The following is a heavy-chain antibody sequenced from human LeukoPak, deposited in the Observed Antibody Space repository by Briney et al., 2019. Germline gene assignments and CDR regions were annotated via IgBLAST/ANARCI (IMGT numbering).Heavy chain of an antibody. J-gene: IGHJ4*02. CDR3: ARDGRGNDY. CDR1: GGAISIYY. D-gene: IGHD3-16*01. CDR2: IYNSGST. V-gene: IGHV4-59*12. Sequence: SETLSLTCSVSGGAISIYYWSWIRQPPGKGLEWIGYIYNSGSTNYNPSLKSRVTISVDTSKNQFSLKLSSVTAADTAVYYCARDGRGNDYWGQGTLVTVSS.